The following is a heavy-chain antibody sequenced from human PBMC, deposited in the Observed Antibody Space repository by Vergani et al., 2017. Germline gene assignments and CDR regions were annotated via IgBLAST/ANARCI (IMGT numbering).Heavy chain of an antibody. CDR3: ARGGEGYCSGGSCYPPNWFDP. V-gene: IGHV1-18*01. J-gene: IGHJ5*02. D-gene: IGHD2-15*01. CDR2: ISAYNGNT. Sequence: QVQLVQSGAEVKKPGASVKVSCKASGYTFTSYGISWVRQAPGQGLEWMGWISAYNGNTNYAQKLQGRVTMTTDTSTSTAYMELRSLRSEDTAVYYCARGGEGYCSGGSCYPPNWFDPWGQGTLVTVSS. CDR1: GYTFTSYG.